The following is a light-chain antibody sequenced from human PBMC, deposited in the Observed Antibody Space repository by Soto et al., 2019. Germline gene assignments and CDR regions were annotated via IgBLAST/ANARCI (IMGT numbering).Light chain of an antibody. CDR1: QGISNY. Sequence: DLQINQAPSSPSASVGSRGTLPLLASQGISNYLAWFQQKPGKVPQRLIYVASSLQSGVQSRFSGSGSGTEFTITSRMEPDEDCAYYCFQSLNLWWTVGQGTKVDIK. CDR2: VAS. CDR3: FQSLNLWWT. J-gene: IGKJ1*01. V-gene: IGKV1-17*03.